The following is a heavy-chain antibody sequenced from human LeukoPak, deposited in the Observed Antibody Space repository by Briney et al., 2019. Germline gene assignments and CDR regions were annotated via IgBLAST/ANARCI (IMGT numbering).Heavy chain of an antibody. J-gene: IGHJ3*02. CDR3: ARFRNVGYYYDSSGRLNAFDI. D-gene: IGHD3-22*01. CDR1: GGSFSGYY. CDR2: INHSGST. V-gene: IGHV4-34*01. Sequence: PSETLSLTCAVYGGSFSGYYWSWIRQPPGKGLEGIGEINHSGSTNYNPSLKSRVTISVDTSKNQFSLKLSSVTAADTAVYYCARFRNVGYYYDSSGRLNAFDIWGQGTMVTVSS.